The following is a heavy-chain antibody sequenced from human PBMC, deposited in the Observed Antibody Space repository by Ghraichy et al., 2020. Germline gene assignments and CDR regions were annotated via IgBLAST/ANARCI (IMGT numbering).Heavy chain of an antibody. Sequence: GGSRLSCAASGFTFSSYAMSWVRQAPGKGLEWVSAISGSGGSTYYADSVKGRFTISRDNSKNTLYLQMNSLRAEDTAVYYCAKLSSTRAYYYYGMDVWGQGTTVTVSS. CDR2: ISGSGGST. CDR3: AKLSSTRAYYYYGMDV. V-gene: IGHV3-23*01. CDR1: GFTFSSYA. J-gene: IGHJ6*02. D-gene: IGHD2-2*01.